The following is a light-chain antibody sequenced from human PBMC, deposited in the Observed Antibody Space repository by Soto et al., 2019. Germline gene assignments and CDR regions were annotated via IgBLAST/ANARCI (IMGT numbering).Light chain of an antibody. CDR3: TSYSRYIVPV. CDR2: EVS. J-gene: IGLJ3*02. V-gene: IGLV2-14*01. Sequence: QSALTQPASVSGALGQSITISCTGTSSDIGGYKYVSWYQQHPGKAPKLIIFEVSNRHSGVSDRFSGSNSGNTASLAISGLQAEDEADYYCTSYSRYIVPVFGGGTKVT. CDR1: SSDIGGYKY.